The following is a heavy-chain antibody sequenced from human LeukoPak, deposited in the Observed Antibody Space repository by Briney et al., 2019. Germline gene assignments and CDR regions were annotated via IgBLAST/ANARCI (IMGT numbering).Heavy chain of an antibody. CDR2: ISYDGSNK. Sequence: GGSLRLSCAASGFTFSSYSMNWVRQAPGKGLEWVAVISYDGSNKYYADSVKGRFTISRDNSKNTLYLQMNSLRAEDTAVYYCARFGEPIDYWGQGTLVTVSS. V-gene: IGHV3-30*03. J-gene: IGHJ4*02. D-gene: IGHD3-10*01. CDR3: ARFGEPIDY. CDR1: GFTFSSYS.